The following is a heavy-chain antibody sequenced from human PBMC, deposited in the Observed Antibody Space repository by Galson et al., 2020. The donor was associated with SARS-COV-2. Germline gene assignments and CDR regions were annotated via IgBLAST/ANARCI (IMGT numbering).Heavy chain of an antibody. V-gene: IGHV4-39*01. J-gene: IGHJ4*02. CDR2: IYYSGST. CDR3: ARLREGCFDY. CDR1: GGSISSSSYY. Sequence: SETLSLTCTVSGGSISSSSYYWGWIRQPPGKGLEWIGSIYYSGSTYYNPSLKSRVTISVDTSKNQFSLKLSSVTAADTAVYYCARLREGCFDYWGQGTLVTVSS. D-gene: IGHD1-26*01.